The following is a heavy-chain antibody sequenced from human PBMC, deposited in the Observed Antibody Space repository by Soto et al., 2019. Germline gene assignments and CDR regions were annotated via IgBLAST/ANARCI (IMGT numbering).Heavy chain of an antibody. D-gene: IGHD2-2*01. J-gene: IGHJ6*02. Sequence: QVQLVESGGGVVQPGRSLRLSCAASGFTFSSYGMHWVRQAPGKGLEWVAVIWYDGSNKYYADSVKGRFTISRDNSKNTLYRQMNSLRAEDTAVYYCARDSLVPAAIDYYYGIDVCGHGSTVTVSS. V-gene: IGHV3-33*01. CDR3: ARDSLVPAAIDYYYGIDV. CDR2: IWYDGSNK. CDR1: GFTFSSYG.